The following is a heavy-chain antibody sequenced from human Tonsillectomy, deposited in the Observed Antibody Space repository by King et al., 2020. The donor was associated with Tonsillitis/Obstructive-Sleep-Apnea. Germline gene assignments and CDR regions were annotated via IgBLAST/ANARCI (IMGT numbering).Heavy chain of an antibody. CDR3: ARDHVHDI. CDR2: IKYNGREK. Sequence: VQLVQSGGGLVQPGGSLRLSCAASGFTFRSYWMSWVRQAPGKGLEWVANIKYNGREKDYVDSVRGRFTISRDNAKNSLHLQMNSLRAEDTAVYYWARDHVHDIWGQGTLVTVSS. J-gene: IGHJ1*01. V-gene: IGHV3-7*04. CDR1: GFTFRSYW.